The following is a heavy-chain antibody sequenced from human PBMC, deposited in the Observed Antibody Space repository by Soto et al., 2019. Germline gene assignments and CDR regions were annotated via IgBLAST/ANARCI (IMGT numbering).Heavy chain of an antibody. CDR2: ISYDGSNK. Sequence: GGSLRLSCAASGFTFSSYAMHWVRQAPGKGLEWVAVISYDGSNKYYADSVKGRFTISRDNSKNTLYLQMNSLRAEDTAVYYCAREHDFWSGDDYWGQGTLVTVSS. D-gene: IGHD3-3*01. J-gene: IGHJ4*02. V-gene: IGHV3-30-3*01. CDR3: AREHDFWSGDDY. CDR1: GFTFSSYA.